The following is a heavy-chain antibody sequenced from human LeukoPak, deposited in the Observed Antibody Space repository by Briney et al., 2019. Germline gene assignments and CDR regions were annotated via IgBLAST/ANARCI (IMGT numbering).Heavy chain of an antibody. CDR1: GYTFTGYY. J-gene: IGHJ4*02. D-gene: IGHD6-19*01. CDR2: INPNSGGS. CDR3: ARDGIAVAGTFGDY. V-gene: IGHV1-2*02. Sequence: ASVKVSCKASGYTFTGYYIHWVRQAPGQGLEWMGWINPNSGGSNYAQKFQGRVTMTRDTSISTAYMELSRLRSDDTAVYYCARDGIAVAGTFGDYWGQGTLVTVSS.